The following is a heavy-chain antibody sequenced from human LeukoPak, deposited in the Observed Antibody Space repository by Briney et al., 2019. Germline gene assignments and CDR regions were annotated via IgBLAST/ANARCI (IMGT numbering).Heavy chain of an antibody. D-gene: IGHD6-19*01. J-gene: IGHJ1*01. CDR1: GGSFSGYY. V-gene: IGHV4-34*01. Sequence: SETLSLTCAVYGGSFSGYYWSWIRQPPGKGLEWIGEINHSGSTNYNPSLKSRVTISVDTSKNQFSLKLSSVTAADTAVYYCATTYSSGWYNRWTEHFQHWGQGNLVTVSS. CDR2: INHSGST. CDR3: ATTYSSGWYNRWTEHFQH.